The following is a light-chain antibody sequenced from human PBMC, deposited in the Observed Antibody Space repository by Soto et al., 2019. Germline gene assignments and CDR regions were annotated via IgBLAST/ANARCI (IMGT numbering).Light chain of an antibody. CDR1: QDINNF. CDR3: QQANSCPIT. Sequence: DIQMTQSPSSLSGSVGDRVTITCRASQDINNFLAWFQQKPGRAPKTLIFAASRLHSGIPSRFSGSGSGTTFTLTISSLQPEDFATYYCQQANSCPITFGQGTRLEIK. CDR2: AAS. J-gene: IGKJ5*01. V-gene: IGKV1-12*01.